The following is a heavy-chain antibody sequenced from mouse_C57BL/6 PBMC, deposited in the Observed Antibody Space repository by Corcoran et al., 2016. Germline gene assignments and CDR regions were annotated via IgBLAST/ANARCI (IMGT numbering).Heavy chain of an antibody. CDR1: GYTFPDYY. CDR3: AKDRSD. J-gene: IGHJ2*01. CDR2: INPNNGGT. V-gene: IGHV1-26*01. Sequence: EVQLQQSGPELVKPGASVKISCKASGYTFPDYYMNWVKQSHGKSLEWIGDINPNNGGTSYNQKFKGKATLTVDKSSSTAYMELRSLTSEDSAVYYCAKDRSDWGQGTTLTVSS.